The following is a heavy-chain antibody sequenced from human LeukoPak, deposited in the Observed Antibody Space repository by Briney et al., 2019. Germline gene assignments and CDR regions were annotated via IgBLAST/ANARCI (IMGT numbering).Heavy chain of an antibody. J-gene: IGHJ6*03. Sequence: GGSLRLSCAASGCTFSNYAMNWVRQAPGKGLEWVSSISDHGGTTYYADSVEGRFTISRDNFKNTLFLQMNSLRAEDTAVYYCAKAIVTSVRGVIGSYYYYMDVWGKGTPVTVSS. D-gene: IGHD3-10*01. CDR1: GCTFSNYA. CDR3: AKAIVTSVRGVIGSYYYYMDV. V-gene: IGHV3-23*01. CDR2: ISDHGGTT.